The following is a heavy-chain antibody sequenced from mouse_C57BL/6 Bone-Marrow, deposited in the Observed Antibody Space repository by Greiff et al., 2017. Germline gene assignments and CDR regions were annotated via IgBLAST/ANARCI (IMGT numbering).Heavy chain of an antibody. CDR1: GYTFTSYW. V-gene: IGHV1-59*01. CDR3: ARGGGPDY. J-gene: IGHJ2*01. Sequence: VQLQQPGAELVRPGTSVKLSCKASGYTFTSYWMHWVKQRPGQGLEWIGVIDPSVSYTNYNQKFKGKATLTVDTSSSTAYMQLSSLTSEDSAVYYCARGGGPDYWGQGTTLTVSS. CDR2: IDPSVSYT.